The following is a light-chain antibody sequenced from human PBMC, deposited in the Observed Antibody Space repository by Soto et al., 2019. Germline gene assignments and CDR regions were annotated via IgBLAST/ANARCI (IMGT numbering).Light chain of an antibody. V-gene: IGLV1-40*01. Sequence: QSVLTQPPSVSWAPGRSVTISCAGSSSNIGAGYDVHWYQHLPGTAPKLLMYGNTNRPSGVPDRFSGSRSGTSASLAITGLQPEDEADYYCQSDDSSLTGSVFGTGTQGHRP. CDR1: SSNIGAGYD. CDR2: GNT. J-gene: IGLJ1*01. CDR3: QSDDSSLTGSV.